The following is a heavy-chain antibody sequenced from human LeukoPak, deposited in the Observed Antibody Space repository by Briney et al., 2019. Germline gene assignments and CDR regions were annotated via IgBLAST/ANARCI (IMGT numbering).Heavy chain of an antibody. V-gene: IGHV4-59*12. CDR1: GGSISSYY. D-gene: IGHD3-16*02. J-gene: IGHJ4*02. CDR3: ARVSTYYDYVWGSYRYSNYFDY. Sequence: PSETLSLTCTVSGGSISSYYWSWIRQPPGKGLEWVGYIYYSGSTNYNPSLKSRVTISVDTSKNQFSLKLSSVTAADTAVYYCARVSTYYDYVWGSYRYSNYFDYWGQGTLVTVSS. CDR2: IYYSGST.